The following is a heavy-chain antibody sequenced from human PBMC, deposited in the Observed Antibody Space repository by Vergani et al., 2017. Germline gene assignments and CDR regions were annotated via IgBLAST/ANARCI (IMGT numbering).Heavy chain of an antibody. CDR3: ATPRLRFSYYYYYGMDV. CDR1: GYTLTELS. D-gene: IGHD5-12*01. J-gene: IGHJ6*02. CDR2: FDPEDGET. V-gene: IGHV1-24*01. Sequence: QVQLVQSGAEVKKPGASVKVSCKASGYTLTELSMHWVRPAPGKGLEWMGGFDPEDGETIYAQKFQGRVTMTEDTFTDTAYMELSSLRSEDTAVYYCATPRLRFSYYYYYGMDVWGQGTTVTVSS.